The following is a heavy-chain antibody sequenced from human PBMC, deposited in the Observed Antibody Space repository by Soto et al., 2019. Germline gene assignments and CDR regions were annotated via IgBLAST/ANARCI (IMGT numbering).Heavy chain of an antibody. J-gene: IGHJ5*02. CDR2: ISYDGSNK. CDR3: AKIGVVRYCSGGSCYSFDP. V-gene: IGHV3-30*18. Sequence: WGSLLLSCAASGFTFSSYAMHWVGQAPGNGPDWVAVISYDGSNKYYADSVKGRFTISRDNSKNTLYLQMNSPRAEDTAVYYCAKIGVVRYCSGGSCYSFDPWGQGTMVTVSS. D-gene: IGHD2-15*01. CDR1: GFTFSSYA.